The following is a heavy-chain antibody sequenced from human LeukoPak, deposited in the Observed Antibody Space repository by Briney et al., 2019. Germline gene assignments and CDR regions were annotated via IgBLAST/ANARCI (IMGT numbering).Heavy chain of an antibody. CDR3: ARVHRLVPGPFHI. J-gene: IGHJ3*02. D-gene: IGHD6-6*01. Sequence: SETLSLTCTVSSGSISSYYWSWIRQPPGKRLERIGNIYYSGSTNYNPSLKSRATISVDTSKNQFSLNLRSVTAADTAVFYCARVHRLVPGPFHIWGQGTMVIVSS. CDR1: SGSISSYY. CDR2: IYYSGST. V-gene: IGHV4-59*01.